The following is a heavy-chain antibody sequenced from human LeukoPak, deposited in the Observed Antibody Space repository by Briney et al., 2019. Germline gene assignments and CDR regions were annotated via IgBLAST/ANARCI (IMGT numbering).Heavy chain of an antibody. CDR2: INTNTGSP. CDR3: ARDQGSGWWGGFDY. D-gene: IGHD6-19*01. V-gene: IGHV7-4-1*02. J-gene: IGHJ4*02. CDR1: GYTFTSRV. Sequence: ASVKVSCKASGYTFTSRVMNWVRQAPGQGLEWMGWINTNTGSPTYAQGFTGRFVFSLDTSVTTAYLQISSLKAEDTAVYYCARDQGSGWWGGFDYWGQGTLVTVSS.